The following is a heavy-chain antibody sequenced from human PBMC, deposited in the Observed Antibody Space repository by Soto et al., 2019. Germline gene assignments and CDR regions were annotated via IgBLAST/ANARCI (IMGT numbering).Heavy chain of an antibody. D-gene: IGHD2-8*01. CDR2: INPNSGGT. J-gene: IGHJ3*02. Sequence: ASVKVSCRASGYTFTGYYMRWVRQAPGQGLEWMGWINPNSGGTNYAQKFQGRVTMTRDTSISTAYMELSRLRSDDTAVYYCAPILYQSITGFDIWGHGTMVTVSS. CDR1: GYTFTGYY. CDR3: APILYQSITGFDI. V-gene: IGHV1-2*02.